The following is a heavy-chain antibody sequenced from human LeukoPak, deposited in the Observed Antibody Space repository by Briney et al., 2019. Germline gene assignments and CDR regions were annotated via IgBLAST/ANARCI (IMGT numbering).Heavy chain of an antibody. CDR3: AKDISDSRGYNYGGFAY. CDR1: WVTLEDFP. D-gene: IGHD5-12*01. V-gene: IGHV3-9*01. CDR2: ISWYNHTM. Sequence: SVRHSCRGWWVTLEDFPIHGVRQPPGEAREGCSSISWYNHTMDYADSVKGRFTTSRHNAQHSLYLQMNSLRAAHPAFYYCAKDISDSRGYNYGGFAYWGQGTLVTVSS. J-gene: IGHJ4*02.